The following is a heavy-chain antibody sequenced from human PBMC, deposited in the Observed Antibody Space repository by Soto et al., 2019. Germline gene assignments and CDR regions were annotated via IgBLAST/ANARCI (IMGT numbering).Heavy chain of an antibody. CDR1: GFTFTTYS. D-gene: IGHD6-13*01. Sequence: PGGSLRLSCAASGFTFTTYSMHWVRQAPGKELEWVTIISNDGSNKFYADSVKGRFTISRDNSKNTLYLQMNSLRADDTAVYYCARGYSSSRLDYWGQGTLVTVSS. J-gene: IGHJ4*01. CDR2: ISNDGSNK. V-gene: IGHV3-30-3*01. CDR3: ARGYSSSRLDY.